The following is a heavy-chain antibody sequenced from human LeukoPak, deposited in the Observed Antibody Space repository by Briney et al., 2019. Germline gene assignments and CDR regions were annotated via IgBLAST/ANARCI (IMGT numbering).Heavy chain of an antibody. J-gene: IGHJ4*02. CDR1: GFTFSSYS. CDR3: ASQYCSGGSCYSQN. Sequence: TGGSLRLSCAVSGFTFSSYSMNWVPQAPGKGLEWLSSISSSSSYIYYADSVKGRFTISRDNAKNSLYLQMNSLRAEDTAVYYCASQYCSGGSCYSQNWGQGTLVTVSS. CDR2: ISSSSSYI. V-gene: IGHV3-21*01. D-gene: IGHD2-15*01.